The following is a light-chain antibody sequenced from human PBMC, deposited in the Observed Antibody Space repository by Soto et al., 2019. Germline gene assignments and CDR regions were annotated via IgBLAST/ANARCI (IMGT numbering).Light chain of an antibody. Sequence: EIVLAQSPATLSLSPGDRARLSCGASQSVSRSYLAWYQQKPGLAPRLIIYDASTRATGIPDRFSGSGSGTDFTLTISRLEPEDFAVYYCQQYGSPPITFGQGTRLEIK. J-gene: IGKJ5*01. CDR2: DAS. CDR3: QQYGSPPIT. V-gene: IGKV3D-20*01. CDR1: QSVSRSY.